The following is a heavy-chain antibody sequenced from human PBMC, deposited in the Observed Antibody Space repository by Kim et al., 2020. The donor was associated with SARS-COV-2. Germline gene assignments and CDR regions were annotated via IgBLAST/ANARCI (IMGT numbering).Heavy chain of an antibody. D-gene: IGHD6-19*01. J-gene: IGHJ5*02. V-gene: IGHV3-23*01. CDR3: AKGKERAVANLYH. Sequence: YADSVKGRFTISRDNSKNTLYLQMNSLRAEDTAVYYCAKGKERAVANLYHWGQGTLVTVSS.